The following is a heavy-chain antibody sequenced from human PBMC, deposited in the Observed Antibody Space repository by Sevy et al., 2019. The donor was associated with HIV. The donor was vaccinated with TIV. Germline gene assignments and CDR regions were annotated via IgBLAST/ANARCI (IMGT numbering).Heavy chain of an antibody. Sequence: ASVKVSCKASGYIFSDYYIHWVRQAPGQGLEWMAWINSDSGVTNYPQRFQGEVTVTRDTALRTAYLELTNLKSNDTAIYYCARLTTRPTSVFYGLDVWGQGTTVTVSS. CDR1: GYIFSDYY. CDR2: INSDSGVT. J-gene: IGHJ6*02. D-gene: IGHD4-17*01. CDR3: ARLTTRPTSVFYGLDV. V-gene: IGHV1-2*02.